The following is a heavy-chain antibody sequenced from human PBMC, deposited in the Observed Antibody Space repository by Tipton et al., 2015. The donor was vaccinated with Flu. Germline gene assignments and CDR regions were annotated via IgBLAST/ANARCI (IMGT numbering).Heavy chain of an antibody. V-gene: IGHV6-1*01. J-gene: IGHJ6*02. CDR1: GDSVSSNSAA. CDR2: TYYRSKWYN. CDR3: ARDGGNYGHSYGVDV. Sequence: GLVKPSQTLSLTCAISGDSVSSNSAAWHWIRQSPWRGLEWLGRTYYRSKWYNNYAVSVKSRIIINPDTSKNQCSLHLNSVTPEAPAVYYCARDGGNYGHSYGVDVWGQGTTVTVSS. D-gene: IGHD1-7*01.